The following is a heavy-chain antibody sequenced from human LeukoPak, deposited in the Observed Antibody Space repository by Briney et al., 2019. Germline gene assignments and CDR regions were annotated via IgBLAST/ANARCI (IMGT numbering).Heavy chain of an antibody. CDR2: ISGGGGSR. V-gene: IGHV3-23*01. CDR3: SRVINLVREGVLYFYYGMDV. D-gene: IGHD3-10*01. Sequence: GGSLRLSCAASGFTFSSYSMSWVSQDPGKGLEWVSAISGGGGSRYYAASVKGRFTISRDNSKNALYLQMNSLRAEDTAVYYCSRVINLVREGVLYFYYGMDVWGQGTTVIVSS. CDR1: GFTFSSYS. J-gene: IGHJ6*02.